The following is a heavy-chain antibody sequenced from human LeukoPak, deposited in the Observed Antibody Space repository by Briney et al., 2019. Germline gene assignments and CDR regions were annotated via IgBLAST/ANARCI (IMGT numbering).Heavy chain of an antibody. V-gene: IGHV4-59*12. CDR1: GGSISSSY. CDR3: AREGGPYRPLDY. J-gene: IGHJ4*02. Sequence: SETLSLTCTVSGGSISSSYWSWIRQPPGKGLEWIGYIYYSGSTNYNPSLKSRVTISVDTSENHISLQLTSVTAADTAVYYCAREGGPYRPLDYSGQGTQVSLSS. CDR2: IYYSGST.